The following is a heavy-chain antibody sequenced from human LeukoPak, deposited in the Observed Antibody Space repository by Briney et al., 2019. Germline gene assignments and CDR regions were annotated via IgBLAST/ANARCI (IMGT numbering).Heavy chain of an antibody. CDR2: IYSTGTT. D-gene: IGHD4-23*01. J-gene: IGHJ3*02. CDR3: ARDQGNPHDAFDI. CDR1: GDSINNYY. Sequence: PSETLSLTCTVSGDSINNYYWSWIRQPAGKGLEWIGRIYSTGTTNYNPSLKSRVTMSVDTSKNQFSLKLSSVTAADTAVYYCARDQGNPHDAFDIWGQRAIVTVSS. V-gene: IGHV4-4*07.